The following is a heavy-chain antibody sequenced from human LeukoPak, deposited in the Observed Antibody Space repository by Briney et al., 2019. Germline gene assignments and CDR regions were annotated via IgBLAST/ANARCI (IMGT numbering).Heavy chain of an antibody. Sequence: PGGSLRLSCAASGFTFSSYWMSWVRQAPGKGLEWVANIKQDGSEKYYVDSVKGRFTISRDNADNSLYLQMNSLRVEDTAVYYCARDAFDVAVAGTDYWGQGTLVTVSS. CDR2: IKQDGSEK. V-gene: IGHV3-7*01. J-gene: IGHJ4*02. CDR3: ARDAFDVAVAGTDY. D-gene: IGHD6-19*01. CDR1: GFTFSSYW.